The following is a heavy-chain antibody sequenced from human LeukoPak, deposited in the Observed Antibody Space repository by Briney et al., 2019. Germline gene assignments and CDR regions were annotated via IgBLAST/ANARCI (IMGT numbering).Heavy chain of an antibody. CDR1: GGSISSGSYC. CDR3: ARDKGDAFDI. V-gene: IGHV4-61*02. CDR2: IYTSGST. Sequence: SETLSLTCTVSGGSISSGSYCWSWIRQPAGKGLEWIGRIYTSGSTNYNPSLKSRVTISVDTSKNQFSLKLSSVTAADTAVYYCARDKGDAFDIWGQGTMVTVSS. J-gene: IGHJ3*02.